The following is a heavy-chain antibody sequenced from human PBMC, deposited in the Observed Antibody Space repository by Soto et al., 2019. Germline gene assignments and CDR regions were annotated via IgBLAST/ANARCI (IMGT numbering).Heavy chain of an antibody. V-gene: IGHV3-23*01. Sequence: EVQLLESGGGLVQPGGSLRLSCAASGFTFSSYAMSWVRQAPGKGLEWVSAISGSGGSTYYAASVKGRLTIPRDNSKNTLYLKMNSLRAEDTAVYYCAKGARAAPFDYWGQGTLVTVSS. J-gene: IGHJ4*02. CDR1: GFTFSSYA. CDR3: AKGARAAPFDY. CDR2: ISGSGGST.